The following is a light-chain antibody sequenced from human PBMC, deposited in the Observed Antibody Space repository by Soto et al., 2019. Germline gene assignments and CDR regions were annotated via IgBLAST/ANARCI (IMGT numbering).Light chain of an antibody. J-gene: IGKJ4*01. CDR1: QRISSY. CDR2: AAS. CDR3: QQSFRTPLT. V-gene: IGKV1-39*01. Sequence: DIQMTQSPSSLSASVGDRATITCRASQRISSYLNWYQQKPGKAPKLLIYAASNLQSGVPSRFTGSGSGTDFTLTISSLQPEDFATYYCQQSFRTPLTFGGGTKVDIK.